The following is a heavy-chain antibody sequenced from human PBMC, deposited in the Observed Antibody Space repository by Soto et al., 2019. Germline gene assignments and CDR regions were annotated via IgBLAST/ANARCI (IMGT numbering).Heavy chain of an antibody. CDR1: GLTFSIYG. D-gene: IGHD1-1*01. CDR3: ARQRNGAGDV. Sequence: LVESGGGMVQPGGSLRLSCEASGLTFSIYGFNWVRQAPGKGLEWVSYITSSTTIYYADSVRGRFTTSRDNAKNSLYLQMNSLRDEDTAVYYCARQRNGAGDVWGQGTTVTVSS. CDR2: ITSSTTI. V-gene: IGHV3-48*02. J-gene: IGHJ6*02.